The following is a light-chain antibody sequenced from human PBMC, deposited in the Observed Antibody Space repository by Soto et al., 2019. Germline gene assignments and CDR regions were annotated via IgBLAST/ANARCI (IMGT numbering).Light chain of an antibody. Sequence: DIVMTQSPLSLPVTPGEPASISCRSSQSLLHSDGYNYLDWYLQKPGQSPQLLIYLTSKRASGVPDRFSGSGSGTDFILKISRVEADDVGVYYCMQGLQTLPTFGPGTKVHIK. J-gene: IGKJ3*01. CDR2: LTS. V-gene: IGKV2-28*01. CDR1: QSLLHSDGYNY. CDR3: MQGLQTLPT.